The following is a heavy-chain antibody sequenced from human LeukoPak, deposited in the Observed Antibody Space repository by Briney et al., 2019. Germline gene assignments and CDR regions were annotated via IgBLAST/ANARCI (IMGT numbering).Heavy chain of an antibody. J-gene: IGHJ6*03. D-gene: IGHD1-26*01. V-gene: IGHV4-59*12. Sequence: SGTLSLTCTVSGGSISSYYWGWNRQPPGEGLEWIGCIYYSGSTNYNPSLKSRVTISVDTSKNQFSLKLSSVTAADTAVYYCASRTSGSYSGYYYMDVWGKGTTVTVSS. CDR2: IYYSGST. CDR1: GGSISSYY. CDR3: ASRTSGSYSGYYYMDV.